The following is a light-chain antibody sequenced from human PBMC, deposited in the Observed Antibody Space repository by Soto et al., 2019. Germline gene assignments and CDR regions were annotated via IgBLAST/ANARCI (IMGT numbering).Light chain of an antibody. CDR2: GAS. CDR3: QHYHNWPMT. Sequence: EIVMTQSPATLSISPWERSTLSFMASQSVGTNVAFFQQKPGQPPRLLMYGASTWASGIPVRFSGSGSGTDFTLTISSLQSEDFAVYYCQHYHNWPMTFGQGTRLEIK. J-gene: IGKJ5*01. V-gene: IGKV3-15*01. CDR1: QSVGTN.